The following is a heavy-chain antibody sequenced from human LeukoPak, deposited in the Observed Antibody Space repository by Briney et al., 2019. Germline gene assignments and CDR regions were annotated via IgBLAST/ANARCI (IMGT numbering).Heavy chain of an antibody. D-gene: IGHD3-10*01. Sequence: PSETLSLTCAVYGGSFSGYYWSWIPQPPGKGLEWIGEINHSGSTNYNPSLKSRVTISVDTSKNQFSLKLSSVTAADTAVYYCARDIMVRRVIKRSGMDVWGKGTTVTVSS. CDR1: GGSFSGYY. CDR3: ARDIMVRRVIKRSGMDV. V-gene: IGHV4-34*01. CDR2: INHSGST. J-gene: IGHJ6*04.